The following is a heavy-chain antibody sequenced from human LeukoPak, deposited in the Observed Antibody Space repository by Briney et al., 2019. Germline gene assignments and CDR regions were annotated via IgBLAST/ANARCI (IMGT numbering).Heavy chain of an antibody. D-gene: IGHD2-15*01. Sequence: SVKVSCKASGGTFSSYAISWVRQAPGQGLEWMGGIIPIFGTANYAQKFQGRVTITADESTSTAYMELSSLRSEDTAVYYCASRAPDRRKAPVGTVFGGGCSYMDVWGKGTTVTVSS. CDR1: GGTFSSYA. CDR2: IIPIFGTA. CDR3: ASRAPDRRKAPVGTVFGGGCSYMDV. J-gene: IGHJ6*03. V-gene: IGHV1-69*13.